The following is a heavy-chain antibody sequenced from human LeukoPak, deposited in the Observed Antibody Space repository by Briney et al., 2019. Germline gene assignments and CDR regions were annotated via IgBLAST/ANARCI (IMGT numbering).Heavy chain of an antibody. V-gene: IGHV3-53*01. CDR2: IYSGGST. J-gene: IGHJ3*02. D-gene: IGHD3-22*01. CDR3: ASAMIVVAPDAFDI. CDR1: GFTVSSNY. Sequence: PGGSLRLSCAASGFTVSSNYMSWVRQAPGKGLEWVSVIYSGGSTYYADSVKGRFTISRDNSKNTLYLQTNSLRAEDTAVYYCASAMIVVAPDAFDIWGQGTMVTVSS.